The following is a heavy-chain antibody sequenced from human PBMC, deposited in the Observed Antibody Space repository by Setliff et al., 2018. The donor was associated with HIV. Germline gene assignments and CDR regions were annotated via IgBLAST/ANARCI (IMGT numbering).Heavy chain of an antibody. J-gene: IGHJ6*03. V-gene: IGHV4-61*02. Sequence: KSSETLSLTCTVSGGSISSGNYYWSWIRQPAGKGLEWIGRIYTSGSTNYNPSLKSRVTIPLDTSKNQFSLNLSSVTAADTAVYYCARRSPGGGYYMDVWGRGTTVTVSS. CDR2: IYTSGST. CDR1: GGSISSGNYY. CDR3: ARRSPGGGYYMDV. D-gene: IGHD3-16*01.